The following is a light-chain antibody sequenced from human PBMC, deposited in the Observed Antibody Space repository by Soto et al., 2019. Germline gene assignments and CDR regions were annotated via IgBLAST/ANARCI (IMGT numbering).Light chain of an antibody. CDR2: GAS. V-gene: IGKV1-16*01. CDR3: QQYDTYPWT. CDR1: QSINIY. J-gene: IGKJ1*01. Sequence: DIQMTQSPSSLSASVGDRVTITCRASQSINIYVNWFQQRPGKAPELLIYGASTLQSGVPSRFSGSGSGTEFTLTISSLQPDDFATYYCQQYDTYPWTFGQGTKVDIK.